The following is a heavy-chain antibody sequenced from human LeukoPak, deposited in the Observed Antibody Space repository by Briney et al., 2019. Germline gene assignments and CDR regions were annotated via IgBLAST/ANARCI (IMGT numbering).Heavy chain of an antibody. D-gene: IGHD5-18*01. CDR1: GFTFRNSA. CDR2: ISHDGTKS. CDR3: ARGRGYNYVY. V-gene: IGHV3-30-3*01. Sequence: GGSLRLSCAASGFTFRNSAMHWVRQAPGKGLEWVAVISHDGTKSSYGDSVRGRFTISRDNSNNTLYLQMNSLRPDDTAVYYCARGRGYNYVYWGQGTLVTVSS. J-gene: IGHJ4*02.